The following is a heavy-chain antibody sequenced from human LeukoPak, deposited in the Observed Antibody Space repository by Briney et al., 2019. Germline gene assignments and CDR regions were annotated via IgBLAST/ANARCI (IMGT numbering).Heavy chain of an antibody. CDR1: GYTFTSYY. CDR3: ARGQRPIRVVTSELFDY. V-gene: IGHV1-46*01. J-gene: IGHJ4*02. Sequence: ASVKVSCKASGYTFTSYYIYWVRQAPGQGLEWMGLINPGGGNTNYAQKFQGRVTMTRDMSTSTVYMGLSSLTSEDTAVYYCARGQRPIRVVTSELFDYWGQGTLVTVSS. D-gene: IGHD3-3*01. CDR2: INPGGGNT.